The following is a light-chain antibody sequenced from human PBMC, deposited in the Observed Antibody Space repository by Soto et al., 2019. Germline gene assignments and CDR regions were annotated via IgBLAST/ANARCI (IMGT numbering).Light chain of an antibody. CDR3: GTWDSSLIAGV. CDR1: TSNIGNNY. V-gene: IGLV1-51*01. CDR2: DNN. Sequence: QSVLTQPPSVSAAPGQNITISCSGSTSNIGNNYVSWYQHLPGTAPKLLIYDNNKRPSGIPDRFSGTKTGTSATLGITGLQTGDEADYYCGTWDSSLIAGVFGGGTKVTVL. J-gene: IGLJ2*01.